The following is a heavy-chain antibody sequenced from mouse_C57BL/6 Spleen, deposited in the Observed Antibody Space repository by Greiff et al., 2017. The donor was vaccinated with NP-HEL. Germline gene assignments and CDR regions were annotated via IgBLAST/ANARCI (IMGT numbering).Heavy chain of an antibody. CDR3: ARRGNDGSSPFAY. D-gene: IGHD1-1*01. Sequence: VQLQQPGAELVRPGSSVKLSCKASGYTFTSYWMHWVKQRPIQGLEWIGNIDPSDSETHYNQKFKDKATLTVDKSSSTAYMQLSSLTSEDSAVYYCARRGNDGSSPFAYWGQGTLVTVSA. CDR2: IDPSDSET. J-gene: IGHJ3*01. CDR1: GYTFTSYW. V-gene: IGHV1-52*01.